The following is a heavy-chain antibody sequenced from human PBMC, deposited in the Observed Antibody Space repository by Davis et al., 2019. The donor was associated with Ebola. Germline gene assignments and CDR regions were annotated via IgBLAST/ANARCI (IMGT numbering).Heavy chain of an antibody. Sequence: SETLSLTCTVSGASISRTTNYYWGWIRQSPGKGLEWIGSIYYSGNTYYSPSLKSRVTISADTSKNQFSLKLSSVAAADTAVYYCARQPAAPKSLSSSWYLRSYFFDYWGQGTLVTVSS. CDR2: IYYSGNT. CDR3: ARQPAAPKSLSSSWYLRSYFFDY. CDR1: GASISRTTNYY. J-gene: IGHJ4*02. D-gene: IGHD6-13*01. V-gene: IGHV4-39*01.